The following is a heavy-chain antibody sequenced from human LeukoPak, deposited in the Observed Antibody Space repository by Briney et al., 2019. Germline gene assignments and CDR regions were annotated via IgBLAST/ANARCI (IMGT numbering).Heavy chain of an antibody. CDR3: AREKGSGDYYDSSGPFDY. D-gene: IGHD3-22*01. J-gene: IGHJ4*02. CDR2: VNPNNGKA. V-gene: IGHV1-8*01. Sequence: GASVKVSCKTSGYTFTSYDIYWVRQATGHGLEWMAWVNPNNGKAGSAQKFQGRVTITRDTSINTVYMELRSLRSDDTAVYYCAREKGSGDYYDSSGPFDYWGQGTLVTVSS. CDR1: GYTFTSYD.